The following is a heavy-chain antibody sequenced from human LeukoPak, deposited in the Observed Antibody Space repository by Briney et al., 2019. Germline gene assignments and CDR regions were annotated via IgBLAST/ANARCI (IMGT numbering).Heavy chain of an antibody. D-gene: IGHD3-9*01. CDR1: GFTFSCCG. V-gene: IGHV3-30*18. J-gene: IGHJ4*02. Sequence: GGSLRLSCAASGFTFSCCGMHWVRQAPGKGLEWMASVSSDARQKDYADSVKGRFTISRDNSKNTLYLQMDSLRTEDTAVYYCAKRIDRFALDYWGQGTPLIVSS. CDR2: VSSDARQK. CDR3: AKRIDRFALDY.